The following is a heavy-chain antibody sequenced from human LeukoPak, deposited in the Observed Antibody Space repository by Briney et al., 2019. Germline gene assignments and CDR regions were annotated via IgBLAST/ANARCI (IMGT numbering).Heavy chain of an antibody. CDR3: VRLNMGAYFDL. CDR1: DDSISMYY. D-gene: IGHD3-10*01. Sequence: SETLSLTCTVSDDSISMYYWSWIRQPPGKGPEWIAYIYSSGATSYNPSLRSRVSISLDTSNSQFSLKLNSMTVADTAVYYCVRLNMGAYFDLWGRGTLVTVSS. J-gene: IGHJ2*01. CDR2: IYSSGAT. V-gene: IGHV4-59*08.